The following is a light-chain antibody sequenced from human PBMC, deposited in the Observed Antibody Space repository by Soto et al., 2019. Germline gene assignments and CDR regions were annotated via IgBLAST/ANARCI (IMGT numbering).Light chain of an antibody. CDR1: QTISSW. CDR2: KAS. CDR3: HQVYTYPRT. V-gene: IGKV1-5*03. J-gene: IGKJ1*01. Sequence: QMTLPPSTLAGSIADGLSITCLASQTISSWLAWYQQKPGKAPKLLIYKASTLKSGVPSRIRGSGSGTEFTLTISSLQPDDFATYYCHQVYTYPRTLGQRSKVDI.